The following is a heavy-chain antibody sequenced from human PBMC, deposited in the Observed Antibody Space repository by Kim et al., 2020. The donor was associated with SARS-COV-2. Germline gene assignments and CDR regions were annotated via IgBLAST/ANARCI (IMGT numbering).Heavy chain of an antibody. Sequence: TYYADSVTCRFTLSNDNSKNTLCLQMNSLRAEGAAVYYCAGCPGGNILDYWGQGTMVTVSS. J-gene: IGHJ4*02. CDR2: T. D-gene: IGHD2-15*01. CDR3: AGCPGGNILDY. V-gene: IGHV3-53*01.